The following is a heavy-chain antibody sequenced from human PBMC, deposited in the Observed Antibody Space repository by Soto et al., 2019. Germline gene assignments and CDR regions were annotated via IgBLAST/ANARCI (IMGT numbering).Heavy chain of an antibody. Sequence: QVHLVQSGAEVKKPGASVKVSCKASGYIFTGYHIHWVRQAPGRGLEWMGWINPNSGDTEYAQNFQGRVTMTRDKSFNLVYMEMSGLMSDDTAVYYCARDARGTRGFDEMDIWGQGTTVTVSS. J-gene: IGHJ6*02. D-gene: IGHD1-1*01. V-gene: IGHV1-2*02. CDR3: ARDARGTRGFDEMDI. CDR2: INPNSGDT. CDR1: GYIFTGYH.